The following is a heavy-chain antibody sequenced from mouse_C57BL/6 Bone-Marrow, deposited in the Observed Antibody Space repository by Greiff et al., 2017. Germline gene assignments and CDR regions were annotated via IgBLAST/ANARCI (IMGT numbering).Heavy chain of an antibody. CDR2: ISDGGSYT. J-gene: IGHJ1*03. CDR1: GFTFSSYA. Sequence: EVQLVESGGGLVKPGGSLKLSCAASGFTFSSYAMSWVRQTPEKRLEWVATISDGGSYTYYPDNVKGRFTISRDNAKKTLYLQMRHLKSEDTAMYYCARDTVVAHIDVWGTGTSVTVSS. CDR3: ARDTVVAHIDV. D-gene: IGHD1-1*01. V-gene: IGHV5-4*01.